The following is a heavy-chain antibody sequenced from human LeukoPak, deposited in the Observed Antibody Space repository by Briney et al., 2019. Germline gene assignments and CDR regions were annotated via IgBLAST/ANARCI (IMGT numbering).Heavy chain of an antibody. V-gene: IGHV1-69*04. CDR3: ARHMPTGGVDAFDI. Sequence: SVKVSCKASGGTFSSYAISWVRQAPRQGLEWMGRIIPILGIANYAQKFQGRVTITADKSTSTAYMELSSLRSEDTAVYYCARHMPTGGVDAFDIWGQGTMVTVSS. CDR2: IIPILGIA. CDR1: GGTFSSYA. J-gene: IGHJ3*02. D-gene: IGHD3-16*01.